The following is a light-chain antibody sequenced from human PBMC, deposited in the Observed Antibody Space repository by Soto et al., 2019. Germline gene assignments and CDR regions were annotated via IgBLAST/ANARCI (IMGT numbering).Light chain of an antibody. J-gene: IGKJ1*01. CDR3: QQYGSSPLT. CDR2: GAS. CDR1: QSVSSSY. Sequence: EIVLTQSPGTLSLSPGERATLSCRASQSVSSSYLAWYQQKPGQASRLLIYGASSRATGIPDRFSGNGSGTDFTLTISRLEPEDFAVYYCQQYGSSPLTFGQGTKVEIK. V-gene: IGKV3-20*01.